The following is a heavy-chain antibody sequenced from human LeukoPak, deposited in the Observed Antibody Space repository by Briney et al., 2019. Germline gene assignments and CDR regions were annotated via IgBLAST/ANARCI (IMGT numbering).Heavy chain of an antibody. CDR3: ARDYFRPNTAMDRWDAFDI. Sequence: VASVKVSCKASGGTFSSYTISWVRQAPGQGGEGMGRIIPILGIANYAQKFQGRVTITADKDTRTDYMEVSSLRSEDTAVYYCARDYFRPNTAMDRWDAFDIWGQGTMVTVSS. J-gene: IGHJ3*02. CDR1: GGTFSSYT. V-gene: IGHV1-69*04. CDR2: IIPILGIA. D-gene: IGHD5-18*01.